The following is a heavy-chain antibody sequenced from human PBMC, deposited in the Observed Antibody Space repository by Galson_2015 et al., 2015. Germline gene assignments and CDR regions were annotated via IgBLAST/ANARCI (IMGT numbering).Heavy chain of an antibody. CDR3: ARDGATYRGSSWLPVDY. Sequence: SVKVSCKASGYTFTSYYMHWVRQAPGQGLEWMGIINPSGGSTSYAQKFQGRVTMTRDTSTSTVYMELSSLRSEDTAVYYCARDGATYRGSSWLPVDYWGQGTLVTVSS. CDR1: GYTFTSYY. V-gene: IGHV1-46*01. CDR2: INPSGGST. J-gene: IGHJ4*02. D-gene: IGHD6-13*01.